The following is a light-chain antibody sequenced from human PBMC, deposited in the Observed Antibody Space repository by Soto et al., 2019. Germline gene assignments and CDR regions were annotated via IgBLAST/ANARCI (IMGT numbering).Light chain of an antibody. CDR3: QQASSFPLT. CDR2: AAS. V-gene: IGKV1-12*01. Sequence: IQITQSPSSVSTSVGDTVTITCRASQLISSWLAWYQQKPGKAPKLLIYAASNLQSGVPSRFIGSESGTDFTLTISSLQPEDFAHYFCQQASSFPLTFGGGTQVES. J-gene: IGKJ4*01. CDR1: QLISSW.